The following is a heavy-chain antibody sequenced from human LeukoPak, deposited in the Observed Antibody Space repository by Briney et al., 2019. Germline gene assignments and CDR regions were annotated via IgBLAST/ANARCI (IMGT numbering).Heavy chain of an antibody. CDR2: ISAYNGNT. D-gene: IGHD3-9*01. V-gene: IGHV1-18*01. J-gene: IGHJ4*02. CDR3: ARGLRYFDWLLYSTFFDY. Sequence: ASVKVSCKASGYTFTSYGISWVRQAPGQGLEWMGWISAYNGNTNYAQKLQGRVTMTTDTSTSTAYMELRSLRSDDTAVYYCARGLRYFDWLLYSTFFDYWGQGTLVTVSS. CDR1: GYTFTSYG.